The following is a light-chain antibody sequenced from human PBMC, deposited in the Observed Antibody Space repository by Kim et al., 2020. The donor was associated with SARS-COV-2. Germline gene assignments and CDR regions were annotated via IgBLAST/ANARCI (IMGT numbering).Light chain of an antibody. CDR3: QQGYST. CDR2: AAS. CDR1: QSISTY. J-gene: IGKJ2*01. Sequence: DIQMTQSPSSLSASVGDRVTITCRASQSISTYLNWYQQKPGKAPKLLIYAASSLPSGVPSRFSGGGSGTDFTLTISSLQPEDFATYYCQQGYSTFGQGTKLEI. V-gene: IGKV1-39*01.